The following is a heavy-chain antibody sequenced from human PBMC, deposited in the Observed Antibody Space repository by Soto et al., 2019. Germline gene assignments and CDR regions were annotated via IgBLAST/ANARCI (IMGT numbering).Heavy chain of an antibody. D-gene: IGHD3-9*01. CDR3: ARNVPHTGYYNH. V-gene: IGHV1-3*01. J-gene: IGHJ5*02. Sequence: QVRLVQSGTEVKKPGASMKLSCKAYGYSFTSYAIHWVRRAPGQRLEWMGWIFAGNGDTEYSPKFQDRVTITRDTSASTTYIQLTSLGSEDTAVYYCARNVPHTGYYNHWGPGTLVTVSS. CDR1: GYSFTSYA. CDR2: IFAGNGDT.